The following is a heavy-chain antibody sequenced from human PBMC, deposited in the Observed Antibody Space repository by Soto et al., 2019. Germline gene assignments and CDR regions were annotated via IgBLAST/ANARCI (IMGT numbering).Heavy chain of an antibody. Sequence: SVKVSCKASGGTFSSYAISWVRQAPGQGLEWMGGIIPILGTANYAQKFQGRVTITADESTSTAYMELSSLRSEDTAVYYCAKEEMYSSSMDVWGQGTTVTVSS. J-gene: IGHJ6*02. CDR2: IIPILGTA. V-gene: IGHV1-69*13. CDR3: AKEEMYSSSMDV. D-gene: IGHD6-6*01. CDR1: GGTFSSYA.